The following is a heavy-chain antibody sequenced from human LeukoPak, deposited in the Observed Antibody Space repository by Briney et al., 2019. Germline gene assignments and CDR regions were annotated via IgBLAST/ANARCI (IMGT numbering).Heavy chain of an antibody. J-gene: IGHJ6*02. D-gene: IGHD3-3*01. CDR2: IIPIPGIA. CDR3: ARGRFYYYGMDV. CDR1: GGTFSSYA. Sequence: ASVKVSCKASGGTFSSYAISWVRQAPGQGLEWMGRIIPIPGIANYVQKFQGRVTITADKSTSTAYMELSSLRSEDTAVYYCARGRFYYYGMDVWGQGTTVTVSS. V-gene: IGHV1-69*04.